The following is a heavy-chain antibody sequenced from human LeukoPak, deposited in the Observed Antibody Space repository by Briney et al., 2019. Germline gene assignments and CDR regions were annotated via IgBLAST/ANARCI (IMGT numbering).Heavy chain of an antibody. Sequence: ASVKVSFRASGYTFTSYGISWVRQAPGQGLEWMGWISAYNGNTNYAQKRQGRVTMTTDTSTSTAYMELRSLRSDDTAVYYCARGIVGANWFDPWGQGTLVTVSS. V-gene: IGHV1-18*01. CDR3: ARGIVGANWFDP. J-gene: IGHJ5*02. D-gene: IGHD1-26*01. CDR1: GYTFTSYG. CDR2: ISAYNGNT.